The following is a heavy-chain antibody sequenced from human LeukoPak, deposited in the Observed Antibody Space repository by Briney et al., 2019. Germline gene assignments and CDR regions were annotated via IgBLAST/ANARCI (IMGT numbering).Heavy chain of an antibody. CDR3: ARADSNGWSNY. CDR1: GFTFSSHS. D-gene: IGHD6-19*01. V-gene: IGHV3-53*01. CDR2: IYSAGFT. J-gene: IGHJ4*02. Sequence: GGSLRLSCAASGFTFSSHSMSWVRQAPGEGLEWVSVIYSAGFTYYADSVKGRFAISRDNSKTTLYLQMNSLRADDTALYHCARADSNGWSNYWGQGTLVTVSS.